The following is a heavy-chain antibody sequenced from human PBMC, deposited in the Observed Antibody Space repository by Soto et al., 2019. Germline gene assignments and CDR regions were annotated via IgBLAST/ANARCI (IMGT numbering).Heavy chain of an antibody. D-gene: IGHD3-22*01. V-gene: IGHV1-69*06. CDR3: ARVSPASYYDSSGYYYVMDY. J-gene: IGHJ4*02. Sequence: GASVKVSCKASGGTFSSYAIRWVRQAPGQGLELMGGIIPIFGTANYAQKFQGRVTITADKSTSTAYMELSSLRSEDTAVYYCARVSPASYYDSSGYYYVMDYWGQGTLVTVYS. CDR2: IIPIFGTA. CDR1: GGTFSSYA.